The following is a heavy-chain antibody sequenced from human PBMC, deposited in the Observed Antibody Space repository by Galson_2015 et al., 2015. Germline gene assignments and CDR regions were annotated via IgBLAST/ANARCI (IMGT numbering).Heavy chain of an antibody. Sequence: TLSLTCAVSGGSISSGGHSWSWIRQPPGEGPEWIGYIFHSGATYYNPSLKSRVTISVDRSKNHFSLKLSSVTAADTAVYYCARDLRSGLQSWFDPWGQGTLVTVSS. CDR2: IFHSGAT. D-gene: IGHD5-24*01. J-gene: IGHJ5*02. CDR1: GGSISSGGHS. V-gene: IGHV4-30-2*01. CDR3: ARDLRSGLQSWFDP.